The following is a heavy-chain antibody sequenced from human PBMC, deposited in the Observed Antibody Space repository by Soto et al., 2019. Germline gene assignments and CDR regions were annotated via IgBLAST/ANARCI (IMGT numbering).Heavy chain of an antibody. CDR1: GFTFSDYY. Sequence: GGSLRLSCAASGFTFSDYYMSWIRQAPGKGLEWVSYISSSGSTIYYADSVKGRFTISRDNAKNSLYLQMNSLRAEDTAVYYCARDQVRGPIAARPTAFDIWGQGTMVTVSS. CDR2: ISSSGSTI. J-gene: IGHJ3*02. CDR3: ARDQVRGPIAARPTAFDI. V-gene: IGHV3-11*01. D-gene: IGHD6-6*01.